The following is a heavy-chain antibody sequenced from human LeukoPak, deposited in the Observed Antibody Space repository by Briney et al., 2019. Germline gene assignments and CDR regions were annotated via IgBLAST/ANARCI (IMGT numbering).Heavy chain of an antibody. Sequence: SETLSLTCTVSGGSISSSSYYWGWIRQPPGKGLEWIGSIYYSGSTYYNPSLKSRVTISVDTSKNQFSLKLSSVTAADTAVYYCARDPKPSDCGGDCYSGDYWGQGTLVTVSS. CDR1: GGSISSSSYY. CDR2: IYYSGST. D-gene: IGHD2-21*02. J-gene: IGHJ4*02. CDR3: ARDPKPSDCGGDCYSGDY. V-gene: IGHV4-39*07.